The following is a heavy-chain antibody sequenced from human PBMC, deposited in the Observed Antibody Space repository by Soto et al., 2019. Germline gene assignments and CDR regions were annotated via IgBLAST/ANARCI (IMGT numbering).Heavy chain of an antibody. CDR1: GGSISSSNW. D-gene: IGHD4-17*01. V-gene: IGHV4-4*02. CDR2: IYHSGST. CDR3: ARSYGDYEAFDY. J-gene: IGHJ4*02. Sequence: QVQLQESGPGLVKPSGTLSLTCAVSGGSISSSNWWSWVRQPPGKGLEWIGEIYHSGSTNYNPSLKSRVTISVDKSTNQFSLKLSSVTAADPAVYYCARSYGDYEAFDYWGQGTLVTVSS.